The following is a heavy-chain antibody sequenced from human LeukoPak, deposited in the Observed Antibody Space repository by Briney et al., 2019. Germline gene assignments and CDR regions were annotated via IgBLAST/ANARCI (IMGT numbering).Heavy chain of an antibody. Sequence: PGGSLRLSCAASGFTFSSPGMHWVRQAPGTGLEWVAFIRNDGINKYYADSAKGRFTISRDNSKNTLYLHMNSLRAEDTAVYYCAKGKIAVAGIDFWGQGTMVTVSS. CDR2: IRNDGINK. CDR3: AKGKIAVAGIDF. V-gene: IGHV3-30*02. CDR1: GFTFSSPG. J-gene: IGHJ3*01. D-gene: IGHD6-19*01.